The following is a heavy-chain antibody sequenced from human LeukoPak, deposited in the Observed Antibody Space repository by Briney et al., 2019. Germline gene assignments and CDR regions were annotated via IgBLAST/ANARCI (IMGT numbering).Heavy chain of an antibody. V-gene: IGHV3-33*01. CDR2: LWYDGNDK. Sequence: GGPLTLSCATSGFTLSSSGMHWVRQAPGKGVEWVALLWYDGNDKYYADSVKRRFTNSRDNSKNTMNLQMYNLRAEHTAVYFCARDGMNDARNAFDVWGQGTLVTVSS. D-gene: IGHD1-1*01. J-gene: IGHJ3*01. CDR1: GFTLSSSG. CDR3: ARDGMNDARNAFDV.